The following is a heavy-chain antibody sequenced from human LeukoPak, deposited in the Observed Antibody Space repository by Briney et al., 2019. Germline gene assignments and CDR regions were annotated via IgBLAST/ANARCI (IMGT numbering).Heavy chain of an antibody. J-gene: IGHJ4*01. Sequence: AGGSLRLSCTGSEFTFNDYYMSWVRQAPGKGLEWLPFISAGGYPIYYADSVRGRFTISRDTAKNSLYLQMNSLRVEDTAVYYCVMTAGPPTDHWGQGALVTVSS. CDR2: ISAGGYPI. V-gene: IGHV3-11*04. CDR3: VMTAGPPTDH. CDR1: EFTFNDYY.